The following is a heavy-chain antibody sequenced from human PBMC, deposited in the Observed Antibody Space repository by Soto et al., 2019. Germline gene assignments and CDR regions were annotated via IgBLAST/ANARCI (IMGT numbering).Heavy chain of an antibody. V-gene: IGHV1-24*01. CDR2: FNPDDGET. J-gene: IGHJ3*01. CDR3: ATDRVVGATHLLGAFDA. Sequence: QVQLVQSGAEVKKPGASVKVSCKVSGYTLSKLSIHWVRQAPGKGLEWMGGFNPDDGETIYAQKFQGRVTMTEDKSTDTAYMEVSSQRSEDTAVYNCATDRVVGATHLLGAFDAWGQGTMVSVSS. D-gene: IGHD1-26*01. CDR1: GYTLSKLS.